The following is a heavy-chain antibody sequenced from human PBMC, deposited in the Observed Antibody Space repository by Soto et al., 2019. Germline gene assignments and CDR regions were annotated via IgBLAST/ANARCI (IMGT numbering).Heavy chain of an antibody. CDR1: GGTFSSYT. D-gene: IGHD5-12*01. J-gene: IGHJ6*02. Sequence: QVQLVQSGAEVKKPGSSVKVSCKASGGTFSSYTISWVRQAPGQGLEWMGRIIPILGIANYAQKFQGRVTITADKTTSKAYMGVSSLRSEDTAVYYWASRQDIVATIPPGGMDVWGQGTTVTVSS. V-gene: IGHV1-69*02. CDR2: IIPILGIA. CDR3: ASRQDIVATIPPGGMDV.